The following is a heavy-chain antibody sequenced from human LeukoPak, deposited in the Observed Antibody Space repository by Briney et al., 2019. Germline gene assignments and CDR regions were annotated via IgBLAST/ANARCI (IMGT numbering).Heavy chain of an antibody. CDR2: IYYSGST. J-gene: IGHJ4*02. D-gene: IGHD3-10*01. CDR1: GGSISSYY. Sequence: SETLSLTCTVSGGSISSYYWSWIRQPPGKGLEWIGYIYYSGSTNYNPSLESRVTISVDTSKNQFSLNLSPVTAADTAVYYCARRGAMVRGPAYHFDHWGQGVLVTVSS. CDR3: ARRGAMVRGPAYHFDH. V-gene: IGHV4-59*01.